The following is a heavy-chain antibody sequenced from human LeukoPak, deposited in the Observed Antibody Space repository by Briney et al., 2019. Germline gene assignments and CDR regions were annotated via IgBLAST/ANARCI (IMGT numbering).Heavy chain of an antibody. J-gene: IGHJ5*02. D-gene: IGHD3-3*01. CDR3: ARIITYYDFSCWFDP. CDR1: GGSISSYY. Sequence: SETLSLTCTVSGGSISSYYWSWIRQPPGKGLEWIGYIYYSGSTNYNPSLKSRVTISVDTSKNQFSLKLSSVTAADTAVYYCARIITYYDFSCWFDPWGQGTLVTVSS. CDR2: IYYSGST. V-gene: IGHV4-59*08.